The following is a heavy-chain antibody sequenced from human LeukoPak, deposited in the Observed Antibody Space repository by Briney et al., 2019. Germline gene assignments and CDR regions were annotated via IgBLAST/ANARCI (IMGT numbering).Heavy chain of an antibody. CDR1: GYTFTDYY. J-gene: IGHJ4*02. V-gene: IGHV1-2*02. Sequence: ASVKVSRKASGYTFTDYYIHWLRQAPGQGLESMGWINRNSGGTKSPEKFQGRVTMTRDTSISTVYMELSSLRSDDTAVYYCAGTCPRDGYNGPCYWGQGTLVTVSS. CDR2: INRNSGGT. CDR3: AGTCPRDGYNGPCY. D-gene: IGHD5-24*01.